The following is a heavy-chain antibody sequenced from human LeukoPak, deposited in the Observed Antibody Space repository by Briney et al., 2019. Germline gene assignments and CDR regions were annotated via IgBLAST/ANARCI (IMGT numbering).Heavy chain of an antibody. CDR2: TTGSGGST. CDR1: GFTFRSYA. V-gene: IGHV3-23*01. Sequence: GGSLRLSCAASGFTFRSYAMSWVRLAPGKGLEWASATTGSGGSTYYADSVKGRFTISRDNSKNTLYLQMNSLRAEDTAVYYCAKGVGYYYYMDVWGKGTTVTVSS. J-gene: IGHJ6*03. CDR3: AKGVGYYYYMDV.